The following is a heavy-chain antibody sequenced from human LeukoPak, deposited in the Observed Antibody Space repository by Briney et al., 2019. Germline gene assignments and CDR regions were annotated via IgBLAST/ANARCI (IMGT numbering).Heavy chain of an antibody. D-gene: IGHD5-18*01. CDR2: INPNSRST. J-gene: IGHJ4*01. CDR1: GYTFITYY. Sequence: VSVKVSCKASGYTFITYYMHWVRQAPGQGLEWMGIINPNSRSTLYAQKFQGRVTMTSDTSTSTVYMELSSLRSEDTAVYYCARPGLGYSYGYPYHWGQGTLVTVSS. CDR3: ARPGLGYSYGYPYH. V-gene: IGHV1-46*01.